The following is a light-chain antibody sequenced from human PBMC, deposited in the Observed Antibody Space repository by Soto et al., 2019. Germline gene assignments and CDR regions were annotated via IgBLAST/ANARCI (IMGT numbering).Light chain of an antibody. CDR1: QSVSSY. CDR2: DAS. J-gene: IGKJ5*01. V-gene: IGKV3-11*01. CDR3: QQRSNWPSIT. Sequence: EIVLTQSPATLSLSPGERATLSCRASQSVSSYLAWYQQKPRQAPRLLIYDASNRATAIPARFSGSGSGTDFTLTISSLEPEDFAVYYCQQRSNWPSITFGQGTRVENK.